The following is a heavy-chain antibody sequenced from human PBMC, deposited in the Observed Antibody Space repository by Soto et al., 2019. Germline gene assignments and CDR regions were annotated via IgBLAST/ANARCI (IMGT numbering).Heavy chain of an antibody. J-gene: IGHJ4*02. CDR1: GDSISSYY. D-gene: IGHD3-9*01. Sequence: SETLSLTCTVSGDSISSYYWSWVRQPPGKGLEWIWSISYSGSTNYNPSLKSRVTISVDTSERQFSLRLSSVTAVDTATYYCARHYQPDWLSWYYWGQGTLVTVSS. CDR2: ISYSGST. V-gene: IGHV4-59*08. CDR3: ARHYQPDWLSWYY.